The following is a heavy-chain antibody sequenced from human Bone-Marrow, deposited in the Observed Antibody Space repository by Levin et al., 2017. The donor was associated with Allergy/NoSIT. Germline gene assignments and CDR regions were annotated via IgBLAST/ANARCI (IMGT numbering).Heavy chain of an antibody. Sequence: GASVKVSCKASGYSFTDNYMHWGRQAPGQGLEWMGRINPYNGATIYAQNFQGRVTLTRDTSTSTTYMHLSRLTSDDTAVYYCARDCSTTSCWDYWGQGTVVTVSS. V-gene: IGHV1-2*06. CDR1: GYSFTDNY. CDR2: INPYNGAT. CDR3: ARDCSTTSCWDY. D-gene: IGHD2-2*01. J-gene: IGHJ4*02.